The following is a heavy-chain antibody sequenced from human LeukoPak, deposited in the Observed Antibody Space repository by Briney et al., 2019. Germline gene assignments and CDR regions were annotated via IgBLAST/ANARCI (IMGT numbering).Heavy chain of an antibody. J-gene: IGHJ4*02. CDR3: ARDSSSWPYYFDY. D-gene: IGHD6-13*01. CDR2: ISSSGSTI. V-gene: IGHV3-48*03. CDR1: GLTFSSYE. Sequence: HTGGSLRLSCAASGLTFSSYEMNWVRQAPGKGLEWVSYISSSGSTIYYADSVKGRFTISRDNAKNSLYLQMNSLRAEDTAVYYCARDSSSWPYYFDYWGQGTLVTVSS.